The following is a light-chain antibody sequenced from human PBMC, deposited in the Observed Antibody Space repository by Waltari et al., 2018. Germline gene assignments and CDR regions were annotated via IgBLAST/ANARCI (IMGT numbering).Light chain of an antibody. CDR1: QSVSSS. CDR2: GAS. Sequence: DIVLTQSPATLSLSPGERATLSCRASQSVSSSLAWYQQKPGQAPRLLIYGASSRATGIPDRFSGSGSGTDFTLTISSLEPEDFAVYYCQQYSNWYSFGQGTKVEIK. CDR3: QQYSNWYS. J-gene: IGKJ2*03. V-gene: IGKV3-15*01.